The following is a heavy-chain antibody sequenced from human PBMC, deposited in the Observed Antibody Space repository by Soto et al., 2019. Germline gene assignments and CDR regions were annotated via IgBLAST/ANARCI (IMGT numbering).Heavy chain of an antibody. CDR3: AKGAAAGRYYYYYYYMDV. J-gene: IGHJ6*03. CDR1: GFTFSSYG. Sequence: GGSLRLSCAASGFTFSSYGMHWVRQAPGKGLEWVAVISYDGSNKYYADSVKGRFTISRDNSKNTLYLQMNSLRAEDTAVYYCAKGAAAGRYYYYYYYMDVWGKGTTVTAP. V-gene: IGHV3-30*18. D-gene: IGHD6-13*01. CDR2: ISYDGSNK.